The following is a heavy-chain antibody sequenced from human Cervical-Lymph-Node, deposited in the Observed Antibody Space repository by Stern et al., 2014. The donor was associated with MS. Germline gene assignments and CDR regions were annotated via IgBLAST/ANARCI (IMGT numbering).Heavy chain of an antibody. J-gene: IGHJ4*02. CDR2: IYHSGTT. CDR3: VGEQEYGFSVE. D-gene: IGHD4-17*01. V-gene: IGHV4-30-4*01. CDR1: GGSISRGDHY. Sequence: QLQLQESGPGLVRPSQTLSVTCSVSGGSISRGDHYWTWIRQSPGKGLEWIGHIYHSGTTKYNPSLKGRVTISEDSSKNQFSLKLTSVTAADTAVYYCVGEQEYGFSVEWGQGTQVIVSS.